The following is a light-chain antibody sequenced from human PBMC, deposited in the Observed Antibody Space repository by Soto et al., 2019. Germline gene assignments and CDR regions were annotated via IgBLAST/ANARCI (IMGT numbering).Light chain of an antibody. CDR3: QQYASLPRT. CDR1: QSISATY. J-gene: IGKJ1*01. Sequence: EIVLTQSPGTLSLFPGERATFSCRTSQSISATYLAWYQQKPGQAPRLLIYATSSRATGIPDRFSGSGSRTDFTLTLSRLEPDDSAVYYCQQYASLPRTFGQGTKVEI. V-gene: IGKV3-20*01. CDR2: ATS.